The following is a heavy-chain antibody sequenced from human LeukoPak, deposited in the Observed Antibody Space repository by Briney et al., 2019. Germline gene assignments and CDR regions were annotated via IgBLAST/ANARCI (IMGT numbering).Heavy chain of an antibody. CDR1: GFTFSSYG. Sequence: TGGSLRLSCAASGFTFSSYGMHWVRQAPGKGLEWVAVISYDGSNKYYADSVKGRFTISRDNSKNTLYLQMSSLRAEDTAVYYCAKASTYGGVPDYWGQGTLVTVSS. J-gene: IGHJ4*02. CDR3: AKASTYGGVPDY. D-gene: IGHD3-16*01. V-gene: IGHV3-30*18. CDR2: ISYDGSNK.